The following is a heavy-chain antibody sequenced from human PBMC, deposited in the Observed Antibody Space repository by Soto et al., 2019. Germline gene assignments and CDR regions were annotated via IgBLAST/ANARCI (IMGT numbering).Heavy chain of an antibody. CDR1: GGSFSGYY. CDR3: ARGQLTIFGVANRRGWFDP. D-gene: IGHD3-3*01. CDR2: INHSGST. J-gene: IGHJ5*02. V-gene: IGHV4-34*01. Sequence: PSETLSLTCAVYGGSFSGYYWSWIRQPPGKGLEWIGEINHSGSTNYNPSLKSRVTISVDTSKNQFSLKLSSVTAADTAVYYCARGQLTIFGVANRRGWFDPWGQGTLVTVSS.